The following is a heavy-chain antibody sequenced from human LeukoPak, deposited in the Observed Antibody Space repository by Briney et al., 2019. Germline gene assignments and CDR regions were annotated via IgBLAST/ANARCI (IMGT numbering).Heavy chain of an antibody. CDR2: ISYDGINQ. CDR3: ARGRHSGYDILDY. CDR1: GFTFSNYA. Sequence: GRSLRLSCAASGFTFSNYAIHWVRQAPGRGLEWVAFISYDGINQYYGDSVKGRFSISRDNSKNTLSLQMNSLRAEDTAVYYCARGRHSGYDILDYWGQGTLVTVSS. J-gene: IGHJ4*02. D-gene: IGHD5-12*01. V-gene: IGHV3-30*01.